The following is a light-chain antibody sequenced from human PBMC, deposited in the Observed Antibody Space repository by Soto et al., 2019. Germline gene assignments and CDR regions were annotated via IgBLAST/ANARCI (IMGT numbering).Light chain of an antibody. J-gene: IGKJ3*01. CDR1: QSVSSSY. CDR2: GAS. V-gene: IGKV3-20*01. CDR3: QQYGSSSVA. Sequence: EIVLTQSPGTLSLSPGERATLSCRASQSVSSSYLAWYQQKPGQAPRLLMYGASSRATGIPDRFSGSGSGTDFTLTISRLEPEDFAVYYCQQYGSSSVAFGPGTKVDIK.